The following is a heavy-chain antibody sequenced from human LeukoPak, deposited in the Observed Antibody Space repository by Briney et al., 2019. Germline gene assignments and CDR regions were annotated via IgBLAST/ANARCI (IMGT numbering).Heavy chain of an antibody. J-gene: IGHJ4*02. CDR3: SKAPVTTCSGAYCYPFDY. D-gene: IGHD2-21*01. Sequence: PGGSLRLSCAASGFTLSSYAMSWVRQAPGKGLEWVSAISVSGNTYHADYAKVRFTISRAVSKNTHYLHMNMLRAEDAAVYYCSKAPVTTCSGAYCYPFDYGGQGTLVTVSA. CDR2: ISVSGNT. V-gene: IGHV3-23*01. CDR1: GFTLSSYA.